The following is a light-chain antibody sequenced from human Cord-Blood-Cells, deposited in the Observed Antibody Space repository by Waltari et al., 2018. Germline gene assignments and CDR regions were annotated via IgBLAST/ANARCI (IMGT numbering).Light chain of an antibody. CDR2: KAS. V-gene: IGKV1-5*03. CDR3: QQYNSYPFP. Sequence: DIQMTQSPSTLSASVGDRVTITCRASQSISSWLAWYQQKPGKAPKLLIYKASSLESGVPSRVSGSGSGTEFTLTISSLQPDDFATYYCQQYNSYPFPFGPGTKVDIK. J-gene: IGKJ3*01. CDR1: QSISSW.